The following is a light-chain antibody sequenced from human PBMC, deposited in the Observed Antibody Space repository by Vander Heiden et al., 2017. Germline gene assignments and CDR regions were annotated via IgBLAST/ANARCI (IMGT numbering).Light chain of an antibody. Sequence: SYELTQPPSMSVSPGPTANITCSGDKVGDKFACWYQQKPGQSPLVVIYQDNTRPSVIPERCSGSNSGNTATLTITGTQAVDEADYYCQAWDSSTPMVFGGGTKLTVL. V-gene: IGLV3-1*01. CDR2: QDN. CDR3: QAWDSSTPMV. J-gene: IGLJ2*01. CDR1: KVGDKF.